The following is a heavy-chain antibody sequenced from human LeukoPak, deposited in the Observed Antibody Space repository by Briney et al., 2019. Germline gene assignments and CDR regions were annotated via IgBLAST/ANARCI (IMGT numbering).Heavy chain of an antibody. V-gene: IGHV1-18*01. CDR1: GYTFTSYG. D-gene: IGHD5-12*01. J-gene: IGHJ3*02. CDR3: AGTLYSGYGLGSLGAFDI. CDR2: ISAYNGNT. Sequence: ASVKVSCKASGYTFTSYGISWVRQAPGQGLEWMGWISAYNGNTNYAQKLQGRVTMTTDTSTSTAYMELRSLRSGDTAVYYCAGTLYSGYGLGSLGAFDIWGQGTMVTVSS.